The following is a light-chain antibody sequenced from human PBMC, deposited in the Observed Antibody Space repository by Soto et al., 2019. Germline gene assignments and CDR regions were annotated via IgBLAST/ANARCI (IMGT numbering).Light chain of an antibody. CDR1: QSVSID. J-gene: IGKJ5*01. CDR3: QQYNKWPLIT. CDR2: GAS. V-gene: IGKV3-15*01. Sequence: EIVMTPSPATVPVSPGERVTLYCRASQSVSIDLAWYQQKPGQAPRLLIYGASTRATDVPARFSGSESGTEFTLTISSLQSEDFAVYYCQQYNKWPLITFGQGTRLEIK.